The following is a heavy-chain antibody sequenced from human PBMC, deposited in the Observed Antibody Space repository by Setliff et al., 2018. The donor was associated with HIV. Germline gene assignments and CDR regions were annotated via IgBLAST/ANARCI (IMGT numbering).Heavy chain of an antibody. CDR2: TSYDGNIK. CDR1: GFSFSTSA. Sequence: GGSLRLSCAASGFSFSTSAMHWVRQAPGKGLEWVAVTSYDGNIKYYADSVKGRFTISRDNPRNTVYLQMTGLRLDDTAVYYCARDSAAWVTELGILGYWGQGTLVTVSS. D-gene: IGHD3-3*01. J-gene: IGHJ4*02. CDR3: ARDSAAWVTELGILGY. V-gene: IGHV3-30*04.